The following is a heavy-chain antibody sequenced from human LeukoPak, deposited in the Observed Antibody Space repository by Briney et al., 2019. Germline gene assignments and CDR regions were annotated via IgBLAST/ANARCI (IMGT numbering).Heavy chain of an antibody. CDR1: GFTFSSYA. V-gene: IGHV3-23*01. CDR3: AKDGVTVIAALSWFDP. CDR2: ISGSGGST. Sequence: PAGGSLRLSCAASGFTFSSYAMSWVRQAPGKGLEWVSAISGSGGSTYYADSVKGRFTISRDNSKNTLYLQMNSLRAEDTAVYYCAKDGVTVIAALSWFDPWGQGTLVTVSS. D-gene: IGHD6-6*01. J-gene: IGHJ5*02.